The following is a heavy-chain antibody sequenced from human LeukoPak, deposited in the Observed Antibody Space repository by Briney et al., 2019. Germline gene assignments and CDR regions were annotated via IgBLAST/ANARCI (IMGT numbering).Heavy chain of an antibody. CDR1: GGSISSSSYS. V-gene: IGHV4-39*01. D-gene: IGHD3-3*01. CDR2: IYYSGTT. CDR3: ARLRFDFWSGYTHPYFDY. Sequence: SETLSLTCTVSGGSISSSSYSWGWIRQPPGKGLEWIGSIYYSGTTYYNPSLKSRVTISVDTSKIQFSLKLSSGAATDTAVYFCARLRFDFWSGYTHPYFDYWGQGTLVTVSS. J-gene: IGHJ4*02.